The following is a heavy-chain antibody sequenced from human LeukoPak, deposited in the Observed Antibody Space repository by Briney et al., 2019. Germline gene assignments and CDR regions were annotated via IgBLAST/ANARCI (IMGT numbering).Heavy chain of an antibody. J-gene: IGHJ4*02. V-gene: IGHV1-2*06. CDR3: ARQLETTSWFDY. D-gene: IGHD2-2*01. CDR2: ISPNSGGT. CDR1: GYTFSDYY. Sequence: GASVKVSCKASGYTFSDYYLHWVRLAPGQGLEWMGRISPNSGGTDYAQKFQGKVTMTRDASISTVYMDLNRLRSDDTAIYYCARQLETTSWFDYWGQRTLVIVSS.